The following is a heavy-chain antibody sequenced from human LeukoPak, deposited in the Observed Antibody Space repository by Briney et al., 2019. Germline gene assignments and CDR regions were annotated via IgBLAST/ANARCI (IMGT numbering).Heavy chain of an antibody. CDR2: INHSGST. Sequence: PSETLSLTCAVYGGSFSGYYWSWIRQPPGKGLEWIGEINHSGSTNYNPSLKSRVTISVDTSKNQFSLKLNSVTPEDTAVYYCAREHAGYCSGGSCYPLIDYWGQGTLVTVSS. CDR3: AREHAGYCSGGSCYPLIDY. V-gene: IGHV4-34*01. D-gene: IGHD2-15*01. J-gene: IGHJ4*02. CDR1: GGSFSGYY.